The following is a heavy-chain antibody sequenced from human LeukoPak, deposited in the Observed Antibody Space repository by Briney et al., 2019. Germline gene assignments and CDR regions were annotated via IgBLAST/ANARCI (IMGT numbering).Heavy chain of an antibody. V-gene: IGHV3-74*01. Sequence: GGSLRLSCAASGFTFSNYWMHWVRQAPGKGLVWVSRIKSDGSTDYADSVKGRVTISRDNAKNTLYLQMNSLRAEDTAVYYCARERNSYYLGYWGQGTLVIVSS. CDR1: GFTFSNYW. CDR3: ARERNSYYLGY. CDR2: IKSDGST. J-gene: IGHJ4*02.